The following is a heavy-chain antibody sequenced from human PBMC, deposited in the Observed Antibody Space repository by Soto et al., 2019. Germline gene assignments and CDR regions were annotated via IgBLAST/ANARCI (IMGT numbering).Heavy chain of an antibody. D-gene: IGHD1-7*01. Sequence: PGXSLRLSCAVPGGIFHGYGLHWFRQAPVKGLEWVAIIRFDGSNEEYADSVKGRFTISRDNSKNTLYLQMNTLGAEDTAVYYCARDGIGGTVFRGYLDYWGRGTVVTVSS. CDR3: ARDGIGGTVFRGYLDY. CDR1: GGIFHGYG. CDR2: IRFDGSNE. V-gene: IGHV3-33*01. J-gene: IGHJ4*02.